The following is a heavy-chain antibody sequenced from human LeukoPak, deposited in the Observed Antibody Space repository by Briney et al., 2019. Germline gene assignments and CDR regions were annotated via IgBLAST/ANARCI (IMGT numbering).Heavy chain of an antibody. D-gene: IGHD3-22*01. CDR3: AKPHYYYDSRRYSAGDH. CDR2: ISGSGAGP. J-gene: IGHJ4*02. V-gene: IGHV3-23*01. Sequence: GGSLRLSCAASGFTFSSYAMSWVRQAPGKGLEWLSDISGSGAGPHYADSVKGRFTISRDNSKNTLYLQMNSLRAEDMAVYYCAKPHYYYDSRRYSAGDHWGQGTLVTVSS. CDR1: GFTFSSYA.